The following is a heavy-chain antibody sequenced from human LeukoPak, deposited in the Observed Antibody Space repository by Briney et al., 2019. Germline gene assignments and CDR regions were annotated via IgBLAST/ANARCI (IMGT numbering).Heavy chain of an antibody. J-gene: IGHJ4*02. D-gene: IGHD3-22*01. Sequence: ASVKVSCKASGYTFTGYYMHWVRQAPGQGLEWVGWINPDSGGTNYAQKFQGRVTMARDTSIRTAYMELSRLRSDDTAVYYCARVDDRGHYYDSSGPRKLFDYWGQGTLVTVSS. CDR3: ARVDDRGHYYDSSGPRKLFDY. CDR2: INPDSGGT. V-gene: IGHV1-2*02. CDR1: GYTFTGYY.